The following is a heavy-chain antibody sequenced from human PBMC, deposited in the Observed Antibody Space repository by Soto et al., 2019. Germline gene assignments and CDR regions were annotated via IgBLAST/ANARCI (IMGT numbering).Heavy chain of an antibody. V-gene: IGHV3-74*01. J-gene: IGHJ4*02. D-gene: IGHD4-17*01. CDR3: ARDYGDYPPSDY. Sequence: EVQLVESGGGLVQPGGSLRLSCAASGFTFSSYWMHWVRQAPGKGLVWVSRINSDESSTSYADSVKGRFTISRDNAKNTLYMQMNSLRAEDTAVYYCARDYGDYPPSDYWGQGTLVTVSS. CDR2: INSDESST. CDR1: GFTFSSYW.